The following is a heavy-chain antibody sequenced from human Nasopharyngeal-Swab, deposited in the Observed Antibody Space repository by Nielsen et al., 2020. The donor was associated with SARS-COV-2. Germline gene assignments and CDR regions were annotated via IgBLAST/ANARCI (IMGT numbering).Heavy chain of an antibody. D-gene: IGHD1-1*01. J-gene: IGHJ4*02. CDR3: VGHSSTGMYAFAN. Sequence: GESLKISCKASGYSFATYWITWVRQMSGKGLEWMGRIDPSDSYSMYSPSFQGHVTFSADKSTSTAFLEWSSLKASDTAMYYCVGHSSTGMYAFANWGQGTLVTVSS. V-gene: IGHV5-10-1*01. CDR1: GYSFATYW. CDR2: IDPSDSYS.